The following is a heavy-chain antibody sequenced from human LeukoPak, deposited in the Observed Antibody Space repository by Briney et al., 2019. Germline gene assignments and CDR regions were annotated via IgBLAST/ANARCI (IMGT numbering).Heavy chain of an antibody. CDR1: GGPFSGYY. D-gene: IGHD3-22*01. Sequence: SETLSLTCAVYGGPFSGYYWSWIRQPPGKGLEWIGEINHSGSTNYNPSLKSRVTISVDTSKNQFSLKLSSVTAADTAVYYCARNIYDSSGYNDYWGQGTLVTVSS. J-gene: IGHJ4*02. V-gene: IGHV4-34*01. CDR3: ARNIYDSSGYNDY. CDR2: INHSGST.